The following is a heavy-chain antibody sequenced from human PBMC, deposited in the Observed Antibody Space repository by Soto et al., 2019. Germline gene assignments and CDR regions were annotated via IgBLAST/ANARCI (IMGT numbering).Heavy chain of an antibody. D-gene: IGHD6-6*01. Sequence: QVQLVQSGAEVKKPGSSVKVSCKASGGTFSSYAISWVRQAPGQGLEWMGGIIPIFGTANYAQKFQGRVTIAADESTSTSDRELSSLRSEDTAVYYSARDASGIAARPGYFDYWGKGTLVTVSA. CDR2: IIPIFGTA. J-gene: IGHJ4*02. CDR1: GGTFSSYA. V-gene: IGHV1-69*01. CDR3: ARDASGIAARPGYFDY.